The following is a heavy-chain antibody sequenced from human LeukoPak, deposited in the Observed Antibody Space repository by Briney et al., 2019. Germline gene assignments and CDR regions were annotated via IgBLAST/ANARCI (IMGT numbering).Heavy chain of an antibody. CDR1: GFTFSSYA. CDR2: ISGSGGST. J-gene: IGHJ4*02. CDR3: AKVKYSYGYGVSDY. Sequence: GGSLRLSCAASGFTFSSYAMSWVRQAPGKGLEWVSAISGSGGSTYYADSVKGRSTISRDNSKNTLYLQMNSLRAEDTAVYYCAKVKYSYGYGVSDYWGQGTLVTVSS. V-gene: IGHV3-23*01. D-gene: IGHD5-18*01.